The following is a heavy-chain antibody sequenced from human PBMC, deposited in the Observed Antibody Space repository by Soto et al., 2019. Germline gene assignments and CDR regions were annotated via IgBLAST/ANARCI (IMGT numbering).Heavy chain of an antibody. Sequence: SETLSLTCTVSGGSISSGDYYWSWIRQPPGKGLEWIGYIYYSGSTYYNPSLKSRVTISVDTSKNQFSLKLSSVTAADTAADYCARETHDKDRHYYYYGMDVWGQGTTVTVSS. CDR3: ARETHDKDRHYYYYGMDV. CDR2: IYYSGST. V-gene: IGHV4-30-4*01. J-gene: IGHJ6*02. CDR1: GGSISSGDYY.